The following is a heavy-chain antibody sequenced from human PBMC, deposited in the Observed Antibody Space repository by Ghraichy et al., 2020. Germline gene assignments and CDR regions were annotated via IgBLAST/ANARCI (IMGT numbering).Heavy chain of an antibody. CDR1: GDSINSSNYY. J-gene: IGHJ4*02. CDR3: ARPARYYDFGSGYWHYFDY. Sequence: SETLSLTCTVSGDSINSSNYYWGWIRQPPGKGLEWIGSIYYSGSTYYNPSLKSRVTISVDTSKNQFSLKLSSVTAADTAVYYCARPARYYDFGSGYWHYFDYWGQGTLVTVSS. D-gene: IGHD3-3*01. V-gene: IGHV4-39*01. CDR2: IYYSGST.